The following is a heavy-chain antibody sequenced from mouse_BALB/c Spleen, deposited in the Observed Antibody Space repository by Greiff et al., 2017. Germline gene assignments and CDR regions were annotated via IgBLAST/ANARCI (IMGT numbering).Heavy chain of an antibody. J-gene: IGHJ4*01. CDR3: ARSNDYDVNAMDY. Sequence: VQLKQSGAELVKPGASVKLSCTASGFNIKDTYMHWVKQRPEQGLEWIGRIDPANGNTKYDPKFQGKATITADTSSNTAYLQLSSLTSEDTAVYYCARSNDYDVNAMDYWGQGTSVTVSS. CDR2: IDPANGNT. CDR1: GFNIKDTY. V-gene: IGHV14-3*02. D-gene: IGHD2-4*01.